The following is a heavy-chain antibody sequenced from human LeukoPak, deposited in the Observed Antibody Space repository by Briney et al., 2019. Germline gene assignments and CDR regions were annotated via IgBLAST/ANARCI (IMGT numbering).Heavy chain of an antibody. D-gene: IGHD6-19*01. CDR2: IYYSGST. Sequence: SETLSLTCAVYGGSFSGYYWSWIRQPPGKGLEWIGYIYYSGSTNYNPSLKSRVTISVDTSKNQFSLKLSSVTAADTAVYYCARGGGVAGTPYDPYDYWGQGTLVTVSS. V-gene: IGHV4-59*01. CDR1: GGSFSGYY. J-gene: IGHJ4*02. CDR3: ARGGGVAGTPYDPYDY.